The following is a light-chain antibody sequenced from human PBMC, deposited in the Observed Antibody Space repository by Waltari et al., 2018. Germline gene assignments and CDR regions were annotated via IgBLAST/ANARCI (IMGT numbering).Light chain of an antibody. J-gene: IGLJ2*01. V-gene: IGLV1-40*01. CDR2: GIS. CDR1: SSNIGAGYD. Sequence: QSVLTQPPSVSGAPGQRVTISCSGSSSNIGAGYDVQWYQQLPGTAPTLLIYGISVRPSGVPNRVSHSKSGASASLAITGLQADDEGHYYCQSYDSSLDSVVFGGGTKLTVL. CDR3: QSYDSSLDSVV.